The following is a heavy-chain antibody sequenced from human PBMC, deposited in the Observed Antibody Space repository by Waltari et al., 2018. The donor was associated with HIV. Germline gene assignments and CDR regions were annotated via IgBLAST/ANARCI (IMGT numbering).Heavy chain of an antibody. Sequence: QVQLQEPGPGLVKPSQTLSLTCTVSACPIRTACYHSGWISQHPGKGLGWIGYIYYSGSTYYNPSLKSRVTISVDTSKNQFSLKLSSVTAADTAVYYCARESITGTTFGYWGQGTLVTVSS. D-gene: IGHD1-7*01. CDR2: IYYSGST. J-gene: IGHJ4*02. CDR3: ARESITGTTFGY. CDR1: ACPIRTACYH. V-gene: IGHV4-31*03.